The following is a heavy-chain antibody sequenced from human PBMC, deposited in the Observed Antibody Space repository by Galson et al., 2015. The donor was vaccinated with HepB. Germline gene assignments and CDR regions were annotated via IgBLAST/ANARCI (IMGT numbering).Heavy chain of an antibody. CDR3: ARDLRQQLVLGWFDP. CDR1: GFTFSSYV. CDR2: ISYDGSNK. V-gene: IGHV3-30-3*01. Sequence: SLRLSCAASGFTFSSYVMHWVRQAPGKGLEWVAVISYDGSNKYNTDSVKGRFTISRDNSKNTLYLQMNSLRAEDTAVYYCARDLRQQLVLGWFDPWGQGTLVTVSS. J-gene: IGHJ5*02. D-gene: IGHD6-13*01.